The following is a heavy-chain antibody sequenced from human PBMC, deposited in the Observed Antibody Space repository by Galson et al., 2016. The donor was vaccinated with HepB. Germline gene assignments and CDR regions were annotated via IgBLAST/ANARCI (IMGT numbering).Heavy chain of an antibody. Sequence: SLRLSCAASGFTVSSKYMSWVRQAPGKGLEWVSVISGSGRSTYYADSVKGRFTISRDNPKSTLFLQMNSLRAEDTALYYCAKDKSGAVAGIGRLDHWGQGTLVSVSS. V-gene: IGHV3-23*01. J-gene: IGHJ4*02. CDR3: AKDKSGAVAGIGRLDH. CDR2: ISGSGRST. CDR1: GFTVSSKY. D-gene: IGHD6-13*01.